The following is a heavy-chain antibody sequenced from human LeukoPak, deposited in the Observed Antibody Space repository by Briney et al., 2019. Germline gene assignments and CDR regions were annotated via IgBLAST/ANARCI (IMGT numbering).Heavy chain of an antibody. J-gene: IGHJ4*02. CDR3: AKGTFFSYYDSSYFDY. V-gene: IGHV3-30-3*01. D-gene: IGHD3-22*01. Sequence: GGSLRLSCAASGFTFSSYAMHWVRQAPGKGLEWVAVISYDGSNKYYADSVKGRFTISRDNAKNSLYLQMNSLRAEDTALYYCAKGTFFSYYDSSYFDYWGQGTLVTVSS. CDR1: GFTFSSYA. CDR2: ISYDGSNK.